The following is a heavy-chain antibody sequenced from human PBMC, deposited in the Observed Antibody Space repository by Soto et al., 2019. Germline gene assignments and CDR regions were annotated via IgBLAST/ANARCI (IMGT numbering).Heavy chain of an antibody. Sequence: SETLSLTCTVSGASITGTSYWSWIRQPAGKGLEWIGRFSLSGTTNYNPSLRSRVTMSADVSKNQFSLRLTSVTAADTALYYCARGMTPPGAPAWYYFDSWGQGTRVTVSS. D-gene: IGHD2-8*02. CDR3: ARGMTPPGAPAWYYFDS. J-gene: IGHJ4*02. CDR2: FSLSGTT. CDR1: GASITGTSY. V-gene: IGHV4-4*07.